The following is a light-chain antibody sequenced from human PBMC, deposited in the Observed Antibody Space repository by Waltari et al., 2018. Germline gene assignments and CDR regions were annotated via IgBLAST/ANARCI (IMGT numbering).Light chain of an antibody. Sequence: QSALTQPASVSGSPGQSITISCTGTSRDVGGYNYVSWYQQHPGKAPKLMIYEVSKRPSGVPDRFSGSKSGNTASLTVSGLQAEDEADYYCSSYAGTDVVFGGGTKLTVL. J-gene: IGLJ2*01. CDR1: SRDVGGYNY. V-gene: IGLV2-8*01. CDR3: SSYAGTDVV. CDR2: EVS.